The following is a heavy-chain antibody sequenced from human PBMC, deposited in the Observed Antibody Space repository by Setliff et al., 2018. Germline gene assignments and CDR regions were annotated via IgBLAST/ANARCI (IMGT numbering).Heavy chain of an antibody. J-gene: IGHJ5*02. CDR3: ARLESLGDLSLYGLWFDP. CDR1: GSSITSSNW. Sequence: PSETLSLTCAVSGSSITSSNWWSWVRQPPGKGLEWIGQIFHSGSTHYNPSLKSRLTISVDQSKNQFSLKLKSVTAADTAVHYCARLESLGDLSLYGLWFDPWGQGTLVTVSS. D-gene: IGHD3-16*02. V-gene: IGHV4-4*02. CDR2: IFHSGST.